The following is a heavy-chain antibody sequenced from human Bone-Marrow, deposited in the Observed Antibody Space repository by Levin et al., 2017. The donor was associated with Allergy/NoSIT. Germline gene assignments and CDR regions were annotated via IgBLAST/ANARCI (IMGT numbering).Heavy chain of an antibody. D-gene: IGHD3/OR15-3a*01. CDR1: GGSISSSSYY. Sequence: PSETLSLTCTVSGGSISSSSYYWGWIRQPPGKGLEWIGSIYYSGSTYYNPSLKSRVTISVDTSKNQFSLKLSSVTAADTAVYYCARGGIDFWYFDYWGQGTLVTVSS. V-gene: IGHV4-39*07. CDR3: ARGGIDFWYFDY. CDR2: IYYSGST. J-gene: IGHJ4*02.